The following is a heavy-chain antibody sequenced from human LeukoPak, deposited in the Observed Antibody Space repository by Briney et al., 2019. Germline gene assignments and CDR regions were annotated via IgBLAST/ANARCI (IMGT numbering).Heavy chain of an antibody. Sequence: ASVKVSCKASGYTFTDYYIHWVRQAPGQGLELMGWSNPNNGGSDSAQRFQGRVTMTRDTSISTAYMELSSLRSEDTAVYYCARESVDTSTVISWDFWGQGTLVTVSS. CDR2: SNPNNGGS. D-gene: IGHD5-18*01. V-gene: IGHV1-2*02. CDR3: ARESVDTSTVISWDF. J-gene: IGHJ4*02. CDR1: GYTFTDYY.